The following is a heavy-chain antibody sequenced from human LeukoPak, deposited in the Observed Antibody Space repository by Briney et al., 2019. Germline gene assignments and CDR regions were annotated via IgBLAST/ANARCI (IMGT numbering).Heavy chain of an antibody. CDR2: IYSGGST. D-gene: IGHD6-13*01. Sequence: GGSLRLSCAASGFTVSSNYMSWVRQAPGKGLEWVSVIYSGGSTYYADSVKGRFTISRDNSKNTLYLQMNSLRAEDTAVYYCTKGVSSSWRTSFDFWGQGTLVTVSS. J-gene: IGHJ4*02. CDR3: TKGVSSSWRTSFDF. V-gene: IGHV3-66*01. CDR1: GFTVSSNY.